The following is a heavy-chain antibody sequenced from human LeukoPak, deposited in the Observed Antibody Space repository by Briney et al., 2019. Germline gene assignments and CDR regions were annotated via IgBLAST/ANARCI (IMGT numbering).Heavy chain of an antibody. CDR2: IYYSGST. J-gene: IGHJ5*02. D-gene: IGHD6-19*01. CDR1: GDSVSSGGYY. CDR3: AREMAVADSFDP. V-gene: IGHV4-61*08. Sequence: SETLSLTCTVSGDSVSSGGYYWSWIRQPPGKGLEWIGYIYYSGSTNYNPSLKSRVTISVDTSKNQFSLKLSSVTAADTAVYYCAREMAVADSFDPWGQGTLVTVSS.